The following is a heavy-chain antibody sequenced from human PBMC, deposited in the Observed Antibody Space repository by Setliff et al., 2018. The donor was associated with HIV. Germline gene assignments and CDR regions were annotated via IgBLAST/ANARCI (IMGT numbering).Heavy chain of an antibody. CDR1: GASITSHY. CDR3: AKGAGFYGDYTFDY. CDR2: IYSTGST. V-gene: IGHV4-59*11. Sequence: SCTVSGASITSHYWSWIRQSPGRELEWIGYIYSTGSTNYNPSLQSRVSISMDASKNKFSLKVTSVTSADTAVYYCAKGAGFYGDYTFDYWGQGNLVTVPQ. D-gene: IGHD4-17*01. J-gene: IGHJ4*02.